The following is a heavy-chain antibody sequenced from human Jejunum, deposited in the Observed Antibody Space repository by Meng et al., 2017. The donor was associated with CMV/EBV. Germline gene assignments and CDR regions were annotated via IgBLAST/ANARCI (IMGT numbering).Heavy chain of an antibody. V-gene: IGHV3-13*01. Sequence: WAASGFTLRTYDMHWVRQAAGKGLEWVSGIGTVGDTYYPDSVKGRFTISREHAKNSLYLQMNSLRAGDTAVYYCARDGGLGGFDIWGQGTMVTVSS. CDR1: GFTLRTYD. D-gene: IGHD1-26*01. CDR3: ARDGGLGGFDI. J-gene: IGHJ3*02. CDR2: IGTVGDT.